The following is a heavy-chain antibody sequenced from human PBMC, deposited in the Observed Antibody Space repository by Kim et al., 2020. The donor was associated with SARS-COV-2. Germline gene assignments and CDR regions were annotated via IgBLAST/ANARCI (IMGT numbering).Heavy chain of an antibody. CDR2: IILIFGTA. Sequence: SVKVSCKASGGTFSSYAISWVRQAPGQGLEWMGGIILIFGTANYAQKFQGRVTITADDSTSTAYMELSSLRSEDTAVYYCAGGYYDSSGYLYYYYYGMDIWGRGATVTVSS. V-gene: IGHV1-69*13. D-gene: IGHD3-22*01. CDR3: AGGYYDSSGYLYYYYYGMDI. J-gene: IGHJ6*02. CDR1: GGTFSSYA.